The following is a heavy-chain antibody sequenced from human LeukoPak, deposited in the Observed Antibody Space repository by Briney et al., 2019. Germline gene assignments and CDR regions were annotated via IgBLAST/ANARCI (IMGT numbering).Heavy chain of an antibody. Sequence: PSETLSLTCTVSGYSISSGYYWGWIRQPPGKGLEWIGSIYHSGSTYYNPSLKSRVTISVDTSKNQFSLKLSSVTAADTAVYYCARHRMGSSWYPGHFDYWGQGTLVTVSS. D-gene: IGHD6-13*01. CDR1: GYSISSGYY. CDR2: IYHSGST. V-gene: IGHV4-38-2*02. J-gene: IGHJ4*02. CDR3: ARHRMGSSWYPGHFDY.